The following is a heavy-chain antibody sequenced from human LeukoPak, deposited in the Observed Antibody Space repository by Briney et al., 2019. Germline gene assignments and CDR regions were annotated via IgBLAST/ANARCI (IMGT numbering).Heavy chain of an antibody. CDR3: ARVDVDIAIVGYMDV. Sequence: GGSLRLSCAASGFTFSSYWMSWVRQAPGKGLEWVANIKQDGSEKYYVDSVKGRFTISRDNAKNSLYLQMNSLRAEDTAVYYCARVDVDIAIVGYMDVWGKGTTVTVSS. CDR2: IKQDGSEK. D-gene: IGHD5-12*01. V-gene: IGHV3-7*04. CDR1: GFTFSSYW. J-gene: IGHJ6*03.